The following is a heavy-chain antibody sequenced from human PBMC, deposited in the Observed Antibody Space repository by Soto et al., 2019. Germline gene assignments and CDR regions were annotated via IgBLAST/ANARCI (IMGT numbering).Heavy chain of an antibody. CDR1: GGSISSSSYY. J-gene: IGHJ4*02. V-gene: IGHV4-39*01. Sequence: SETLSLTCTVSGGSISSSSYYWGWIRQPPGKGLEWIGSIYYSGSTYYNPSLKSRVTISVDTSKNQFSLKLSSVTAADTAVYYCARMVAAKGFDYWGQGTLVTVSS. CDR2: IYYSGST. CDR3: ARMVAAKGFDY. D-gene: IGHD2-15*01.